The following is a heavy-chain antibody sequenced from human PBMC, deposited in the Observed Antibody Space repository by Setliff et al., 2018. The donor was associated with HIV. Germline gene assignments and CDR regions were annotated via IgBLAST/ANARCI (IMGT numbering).Heavy chain of an antibody. V-gene: IGHV1-2*06. Sequence: ASVKVSCKASGYTFTGFYMHWVRQAPGQGLEWMGRINPNSGGTNYAQKFQGRVTMTRDTSISTAYMELSRLRSDDTAVYYCARDRIAAAGTLMGYWGQGTLVTVSS. CDR1: GYTFTGFY. CDR3: ARDRIAAAGTLMGY. J-gene: IGHJ4*02. CDR2: INPNSGGT. D-gene: IGHD6-13*01.